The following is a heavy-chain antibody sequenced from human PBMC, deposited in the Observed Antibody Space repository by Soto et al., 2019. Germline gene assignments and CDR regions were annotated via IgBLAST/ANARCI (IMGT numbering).Heavy chain of an antibody. CDR2: MNHNSGNT. CDR3: AIVDILTGLTLDY. D-gene: IGHD3-9*01. CDR1: GYTFTSYD. Sequence: QVQLVQSGAEVKKPGASVKVSCKASGYTFTSYDINWVRQATGQGLEWMGWMNHNSGNTGYEQKFQGRVTMTRNTSISKAYMELSSMRSEDTAVYYCAIVDILTGLTLDYWGQGALVTVSS. J-gene: IGHJ4*02. V-gene: IGHV1-8*01.